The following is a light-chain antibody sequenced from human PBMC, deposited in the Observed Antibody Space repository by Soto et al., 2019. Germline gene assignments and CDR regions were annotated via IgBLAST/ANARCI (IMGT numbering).Light chain of an antibody. CDR1: QNIRSS. CDR2: AAS. Sequence: DIQLTQSPSSLSASAGDRVTITSRATQNIRSSLNWYQQKPGKAPKLLLYAASSLQSGVPSRFSGSGSGTDFTLTISSLQPEDFATYYCQQSYSSPLTFGGGTKVVIK. J-gene: IGKJ4*01. CDR3: QQSYSSPLT. V-gene: IGKV1-39*01.